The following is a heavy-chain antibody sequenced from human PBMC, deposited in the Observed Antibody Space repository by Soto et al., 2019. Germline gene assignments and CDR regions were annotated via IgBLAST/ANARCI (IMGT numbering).Heavy chain of an antibody. CDR2: ISYDGSNK. V-gene: IGHV3-30-3*01. CDR1: GFTFSSYA. J-gene: IGHJ5*02. Sequence: GGSLRLSCAASGFTFSSYAMHWVRQAPGKGLEWVAVISYDGSNKYYADSVKGRFTISRDNSKNTLYLQMNSLRSDDTAVYYCARGVATTTIGWFDPWGQGTLVTVSS. CDR3: ARGVATTTIGWFDP. D-gene: IGHD5-12*01.